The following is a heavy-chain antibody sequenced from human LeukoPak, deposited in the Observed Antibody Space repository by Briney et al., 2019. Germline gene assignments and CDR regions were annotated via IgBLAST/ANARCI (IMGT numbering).Heavy chain of an antibody. D-gene: IGHD2-2*01. CDR3: ARAPRRDVVVPADIYYYGMDV. CDR1: GGSISSYY. Sequence: SETLSLTCTDSGGSISSYYRSWIRQPPGKGLEWIGYIYYRGGTNYNPSLKSRVTISVDTSKNPLSLKLSSVTAADTAVYYWARAPRRDVVVPADIYYYGMDVWGQGTTVTVSS. V-gene: IGHV4-59*01. J-gene: IGHJ6*02. CDR2: IYYRGGT.